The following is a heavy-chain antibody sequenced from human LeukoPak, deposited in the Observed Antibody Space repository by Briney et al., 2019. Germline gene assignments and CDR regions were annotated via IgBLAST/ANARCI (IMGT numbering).Heavy chain of an antibody. V-gene: IGHV3-15*01. CDR1: GFTFSSAW. CDR3: ATLAYCSGGDCFGFDH. CDR2: AKSKIDGGTT. J-gene: IGHJ4*02. Sequence: KPGGSLRLSCAASGFTFSSAWMTGVRQAPGKGLEWGGLAKSKIDGGTTDYAAPVKGRFTISRDDSKSTVYLQMNSLKTEDTAVYHCATLAYCSGGDCFGFDHWGQGALVTVSS. D-gene: IGHD2-15*01.